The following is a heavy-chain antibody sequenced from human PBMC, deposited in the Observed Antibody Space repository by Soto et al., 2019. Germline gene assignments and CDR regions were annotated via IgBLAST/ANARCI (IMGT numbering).Heavy chain of an antibody. CDR1: GGSISYTGHY. CDR3: ARDEDGSGYFGY. D-gene: IGHD3-22*01. V-gene: IGHV4-31*03. J-gene: IGHJ4*02. Sequence: ASETLSLTCTVSGGSISYTGHYWTWIRQFPGKGLEWLGYIYYSGGTYYRPSLQSRIRISVANSKNQFSLQLNSVTAADTAVYYCARDEDGSGYFGYWGQGALVTVSS. CDR2: IYYSGGT.